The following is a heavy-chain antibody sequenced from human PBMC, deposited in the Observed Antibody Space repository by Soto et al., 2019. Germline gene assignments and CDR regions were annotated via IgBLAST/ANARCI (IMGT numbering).Heavy chain of an antibody. CDR3: AGDPDSHYNDSHASSYP. V-gene: IGHV1-69*04. CDR2: IIPIIGII. Sequence: ASVKVSCKASGGTFSTYTITWVRQAPGQGLEWMGRIIPIIGIINYAQKFQGRVTITADKFAGTAYMELTRLRSDDTAVYYCAGDPDSHYNDSHASSYPWGQGTLVTVSS. D-gene: IGHD3-22*01. J-gene: IGHJ5*02. CDR1: GGTFSTYT.